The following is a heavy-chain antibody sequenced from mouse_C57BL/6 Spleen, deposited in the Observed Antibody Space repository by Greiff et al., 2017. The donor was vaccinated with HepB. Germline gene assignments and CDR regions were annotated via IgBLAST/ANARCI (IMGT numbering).Heavy chain of an antibody. V-gene: IGHV1-39*01. CDR3: ARCYGSSFWYFDV. J-gene: IGHJ1*03. CDR1: GYSFTDYN. Sequence: EVQLQQSGPELVKPGASVKISCKASGYSFTDYNMNWVKQSNGKSLEWIGVINPNYGTTSYNQKFKGKATLTVDLSSSTAYMQLNSLTSEDSAVYYFARCYGSSFWYFDVWGTGTTVTVSS. D-gene: IGHD1-1*01. CDR2: INPNYGTT.